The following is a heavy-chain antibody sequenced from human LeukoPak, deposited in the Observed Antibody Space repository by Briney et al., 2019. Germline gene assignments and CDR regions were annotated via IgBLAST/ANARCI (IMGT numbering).Heavy chain of an antibody. V-gene: IGHV1-8*01. Sequence: ASVKVSCKASGYTFTSYDINWVRQAPGQGLEWVGWMNPNSGNTGYAQKFQGRVTMTRNTSISTAYMELSSLRSEDTAVYYCARGEPGYCSGGSCSTPLDYWGQGTLVTVSS. D-gene: IGHD2-15*01. CDR1: GYTFTSYD. CDR2: MNPNSGNT. J-gene: IGHJ4*02. CDR3: ARGEPGYCSGGSCSTPLDY.